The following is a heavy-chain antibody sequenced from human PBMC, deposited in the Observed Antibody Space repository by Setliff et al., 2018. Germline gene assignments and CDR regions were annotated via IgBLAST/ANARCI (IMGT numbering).Heavy chain of an antibody. CDR1: GGSINRDYW. CDR2: IFSNDQK. V-gene: IGHV2-26*01. J-gene: IGHJ3*02. CDR3: ARDHSGWYGGAFDI. Sequence: ETLSLTCSVSGGSINRDYWNWIRQPPGKALEWLARIFSNDQKSYNSSLKSRVTISKDTSKSQVVLTMTNMDPVDTATYFCARDHSGWYGGAFDIWGPGTMVTVSS. D-gene: IGHD6-19*01.